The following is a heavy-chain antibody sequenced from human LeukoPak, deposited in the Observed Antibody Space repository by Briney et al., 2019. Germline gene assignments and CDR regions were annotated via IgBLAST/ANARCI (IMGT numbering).Heavy chain of an antibody. CDR3: AKGNEWLQALDY. CDR2: ISGSGGST. D-gene: IGHD5-24*01. V-gene: IGHV3-23*01. J-gene: IGHJ4*02. Sequence: GGSLRLSCATSGFTFSTYAMTWVRQAPGQGLEWVSAISGSGGSTYYADSVKARFTISRDNPKNALYLKMNSLRAEDTAVYYCAKGNEWLQALDYWGQGTLVTVSS. CDR1: GFTFSTYA.